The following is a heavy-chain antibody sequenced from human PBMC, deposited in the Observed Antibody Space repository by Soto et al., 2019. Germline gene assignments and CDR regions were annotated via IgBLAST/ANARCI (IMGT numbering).Heavy chain of an antibody. CDR2: MNSDGSII. Sequence: PGGSLRLSCAVAGYTFSNHWMHWVRQAPGKGLEWVSRMNSDGSIINYADSVKGRFTVSRDNAKNTLYLQMNSLRVEDTAVYYCATAEVDYWGPGTLVTVSS. CDR1: GYTFSNHW. J-gene: IGHJ4*02. CDR3: ATAEVDY. V-gene: IGHV3-74*01.